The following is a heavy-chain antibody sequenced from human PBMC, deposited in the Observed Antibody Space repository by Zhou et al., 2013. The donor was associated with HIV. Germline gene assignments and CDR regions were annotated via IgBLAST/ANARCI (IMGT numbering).Heavy chain of an antibody. D-gene: IGHD6-25*01. CDR1: GYTFTSYG. CDR2: ISSYTDTT. Sequence: QIQLLQSGSEVKKPGASVKVSCKASGYTFTSYGICWVRQAPGLGLEWMGWISSYTDTTKIAQKFQDRVSMTADTSTSTAYVELRSLRSDDTALYYCARCSAAAAPPGPLDIWGQGTMVTVSS. J-gene: IGHJ3*02. V-gene: IGHV1-18*01. CDR3: ARCSAAAAPPGPLDI.